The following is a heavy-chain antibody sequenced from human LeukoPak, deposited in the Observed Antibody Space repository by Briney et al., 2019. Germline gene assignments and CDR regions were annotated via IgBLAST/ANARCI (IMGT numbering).Heavy chain of an antibody. J-gene: IGHJ4*02. D-gene: IGHD6-19*01. CDR2: ISGSGGST. CDR3: ATVGYSSGWRDY. V-gene: IGHV3-23*01. CDR1: GFTFSSSA. Sequence: GGSLRLSCAASGFTFSSSAMSWVRQAPGKGLGWVSAISGSGGSTYYADSVKGRFTISRDNSKNTLYLQMNSLRAEDTAVYYCATVGYSSGWRDYWGQGTLVTVSS.